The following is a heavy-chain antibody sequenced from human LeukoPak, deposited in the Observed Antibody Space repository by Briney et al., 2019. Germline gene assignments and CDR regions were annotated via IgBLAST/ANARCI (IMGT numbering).Heavy chain of an antibody. CDR3: AHIPFYDILTGYYHFDY. Sequence: SGPTLVKLTQTLTLTCTFSGFSLSTSGVGVGWIRQPPGKALEWLALSYWDDDKRYSPSLKSRLTITKDTSKNQVVLTMTNMDPVDTATYYCAHIPFYDILTGYYHFDYWGQGTLVTVSS. CDR1: GFSLSTSGVG. V-gene: IGHV2-5*02. D-gene: IGHD3-9*01. J-gene: IGHJ4*02. CDR2: SYWDDDK.